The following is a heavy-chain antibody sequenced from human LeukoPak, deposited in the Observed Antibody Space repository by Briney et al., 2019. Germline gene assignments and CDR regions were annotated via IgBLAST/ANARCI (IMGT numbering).Heavy chain of an antibody. CDR3: ARGKRSEGIAGRPDPNYYYYMDV. J-gene: IGHJ6*03. V-gene: IGHV1-8*01. CDR1: GYTFTSYD. CDR2: MNPNSGNT. D-gene: IGHD6-6*01. Sequence: ASVKVSCKASGYTFTSYDINWVRQATGQGLEWMGWMNPNSGNTGHAQKFQGRITLTRNTSMSTAYMDLSSLRSEDRAVYYCARGKRSEGIAGRPDPNYYYYMDVWGKGTTVTVSS.